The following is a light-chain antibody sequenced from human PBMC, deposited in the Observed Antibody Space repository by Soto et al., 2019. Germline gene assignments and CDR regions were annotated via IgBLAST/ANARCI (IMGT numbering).Light chain of an antibody. CDR2: GNT. J-gene: IGLJ2*01. V-gene: IGLV1-40*01. Sequence: QAVVTQPPSVSGAPGQRVTISCTGSSSNIGAGYDVNWYQQLPGTAPKLLIYGNTNRPPGVPDRFSGSKSGTSGSLAISGLHTEDEAEYYCQSLFTSLRGPVFGGGTKVTVL. CDR1: SSNIGAGYD. CDR3: QSLFTSLRGPV.